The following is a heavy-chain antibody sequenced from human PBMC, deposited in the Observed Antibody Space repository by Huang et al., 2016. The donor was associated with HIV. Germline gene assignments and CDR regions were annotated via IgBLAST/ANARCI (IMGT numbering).Heavy chain of an antibody. CDR3: ARDWSFGSSTSPAD. J-gene: IGHJ4*02. D-gene: IGHD6-6*01. V-gene: IGHV1-2*02. CDR2: IQPKRGGT. CDR1: GYTFTDSN. Sequence: QVQLVQSGAEVKNPGASVRVSCKASGYTFTDSNIHWVRQAPGQGLEVMGWIQPKRGGTIYAQRFQGRITMTRDTTISTVHMDLRRIQSDDTAVYFCARDWSFGSSTSPADWGQGTLVTVSS.